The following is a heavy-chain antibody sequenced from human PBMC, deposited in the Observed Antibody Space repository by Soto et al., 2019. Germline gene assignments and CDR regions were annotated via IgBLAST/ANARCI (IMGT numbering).Heavy chain of an antibody. V-gene: IGHV1-8*01. J-gene: IGHJ4*02. CDR2: MHPSSGNT. CDR1: GYSFTNYD. CDR3: TRGDF. Sequence: QVQLVQSGAEVKKPGASVKVSCKASGYSFTNYDINWVRQATGQGLEWMGWMHPSSGNTGFAQKFQGRATMTRDTSNSTAYMELSSLRFEDTAVYYCTRGDFWGQGTLVTVSA.